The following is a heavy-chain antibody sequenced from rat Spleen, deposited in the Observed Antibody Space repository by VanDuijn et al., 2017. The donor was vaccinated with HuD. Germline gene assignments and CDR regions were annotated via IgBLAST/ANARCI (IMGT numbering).Heavy chain of an antibody. CDR1: GFSLTSYS. Sequence: QVQLKESGPGLVQPSQTLSLTCTVSGFSLTSYSVSWVRQPSGKGPEWMGRMYYDGDTAYNSGLKSRLNISRDTSESQVFLKMNSLQTDDTATYFCTRSYGGYTQHWFAYWGQGTLVPVSS. CDR3: TRSYGGYTQHWFAY. D-gene: IGHD1-11*01. V-gene: IGHV2-63*01. CDR2: MYYDGDT. J-gene: IGHJ3*01.